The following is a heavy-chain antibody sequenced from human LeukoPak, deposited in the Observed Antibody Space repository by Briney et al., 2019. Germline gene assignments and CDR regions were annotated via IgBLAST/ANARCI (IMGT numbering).Heavy chain of an antibody. CDR3: ARANPLDY. V-gene: IGHV1-8*01. J-gene: IGHJ4*02. CDR2: MNPNSGNT. Sequence: ASVKVSCKASGYTFTSDGISWVRQATGQGLEWMGWMNPNSGNTGYAQKLQGRVTMTRNTSINTAYMELNSLRSEDTAVYYCARANPLDYWGQGTLVTVSS. CDR1: GYTFTSDG.